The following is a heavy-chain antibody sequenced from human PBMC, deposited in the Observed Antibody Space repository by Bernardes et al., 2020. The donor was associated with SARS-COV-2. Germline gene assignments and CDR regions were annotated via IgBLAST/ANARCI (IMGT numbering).Heavy chain of an antibody. CDR2: ISGTTSDT. Sequence: GGSLRLSCAASGFTFHTSAMSWFRQAPGKGLDWVPVISGTTSDTFYAAPVRARSTIPRDNSKNPLYLQMTSLRIEDTAVYYCAKADLGAKQGRGYNDGSPYDYWGQGTLVTVSS. CDR3: AKADLGAKQGRGYNDGSPYDY. D-gene: IGHD5-18*01. J-gene: IGHJ4*02. CDR1: GFTFHTSA. V-gene: IGHV3-23*01.